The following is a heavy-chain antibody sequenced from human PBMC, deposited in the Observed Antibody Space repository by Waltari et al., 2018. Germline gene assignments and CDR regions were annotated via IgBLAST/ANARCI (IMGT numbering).Heavy chain of an antibody. J-gene: IGHJ4*02. CDR3: ARGPHCSSTSCYGFDY. CDR2: INTGGGT. V-gene: IGHV4-4*07. CDR1: GGSISSYY. Sequence: QVQLQESGPGLVKPSETLSLTCTVSGGSISSYYWSWIRQPAGKGLEWIGRINTGGGTNSDPSLKSRVTMSVDTYQNQFSRKLSSVTAADTAVYYCARGPHCSSTSCYGFDYWGQGTLVTVSS. D-gene: IGHD2-2*01.